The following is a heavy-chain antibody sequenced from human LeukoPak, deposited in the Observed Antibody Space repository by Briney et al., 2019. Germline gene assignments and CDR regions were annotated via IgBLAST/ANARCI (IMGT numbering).Heavy chain of an antibody. V-gene: IGHV3-21*01. CDR3: ARDQGRGTDYSDSPWTPPDY. Sequence: GGSLRLSCAASGFTFSSYSMNWVRQAPGKGLEWVSSISSSSSYIYYADSVKGRFTISRDNAKNSLYLQMNSLRAEDTAVYYCARDQGRGTDYSDSPWTPPDYWGQGTLVTVSS. J-gene: IGHJ4*02. CDR2: ISSSSSYI. D-gene: IGHD3-22*01. CDR1: GFTFSSYS.